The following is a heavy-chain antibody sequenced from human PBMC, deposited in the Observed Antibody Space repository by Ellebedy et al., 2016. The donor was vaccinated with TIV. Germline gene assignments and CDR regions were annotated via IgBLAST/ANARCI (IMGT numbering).Heavy chain of an antibody. CDR3: TRDRVGTTDV. CDR1: GGSISGYY. V-gene: IGHV4-59*01. J-gene: IGHJ4*02. D-gene: IGHD1-26*01. Sequence: SETLSLTXTVSGGSISGYYWRWIRQSPGMGLEWIGYIHYRGNTDYNPSLKSRVSISVDTSQNQFSLKLTSVTAADTAIYYCTRDRVGTTDVWGQGTLVTVSS. CDR2: IHYRGNT.